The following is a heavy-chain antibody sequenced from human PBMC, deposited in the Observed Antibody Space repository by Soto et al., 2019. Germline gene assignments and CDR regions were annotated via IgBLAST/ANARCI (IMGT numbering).Heavy chain of an antibody. V-gene: IGHV4-4*02. J-gene: IGHJ6*02. Sequence: QVQLQESGPGLVKPSGTLSLTCAVSGGSISSSNWWSWVRQPPGKGLEWIGEIYHSGSTNYNPSLKSLVTISVDKSTNQFSLKLSSVTAADTAVYYCARVSGSYYYGMYVWGQGTTVTVSS. D-gene: IGHD1-26*01. CDR3: ARVSGSYYYGMYV. CDR1: GGSISSSNW. CDR2: IYHSGST.